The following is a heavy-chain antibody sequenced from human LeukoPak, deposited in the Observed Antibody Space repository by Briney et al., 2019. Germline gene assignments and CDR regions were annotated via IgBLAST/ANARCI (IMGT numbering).Heavy chain of an antibody. J-gene: IGHJ3*02. Sequence: PGGSLRLSCAASGFTFDDYGMSWVRQAPGKGLEWVSGINWNGGSTGYADSVKGRFTISRDNAKNSLYLQMNSLRAEDTALYYCARRLTSSWYFAFDIWGQGTMVTVPS. CDR1: GFTFDDYG. CDR3: ARRLTSSWYFAFDI. V-gene: IGHV3-20*04. D-gene: IGHD6-13*01. CDR2: INWNGGST.